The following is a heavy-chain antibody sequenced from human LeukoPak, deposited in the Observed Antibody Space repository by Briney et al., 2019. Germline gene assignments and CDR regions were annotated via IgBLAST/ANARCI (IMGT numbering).Heavy chain of an antibody. V-gene: IGHV4-31*03. D-gene: IGHD3-22*01. J-gene: IGHJ4*02. CDR2: IHPSGTL. Sequence: SQTLSLTCTVSGASFSSGDQYWNWIRQSPGKGLEWIGSIHPSGTLYNNPTLESRVTMSMDTSKNQFSLNLNSVTAADTAVYFCSRGLDSRKLGYWGQGTLVTVSS. CDR1: GASFSSGDQY. CDR3: SRGLDSRKLGY.